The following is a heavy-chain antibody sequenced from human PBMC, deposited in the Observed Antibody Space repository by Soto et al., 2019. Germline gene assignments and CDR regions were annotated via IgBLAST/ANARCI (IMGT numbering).Heavy chain of an antibody. J-gene: IGHJ4*02. V-gene: IGHV3-33*01. CDR3: ARDRLRGKPNRGNPNEY. CDR1: GFTFSSYG. CDR2: IWYDGSNK. Sequence: GGSLRLSCAASGFTFSSYGMHWVRQAPGKGLEWVAVIWYDGSNKYYADSVKGRFTISRDNSKNTLYLQMNSLRAEDTAVYYCARDRLRGKPNRGNPNEYWGQGTLVTVSS. D-gene: IGHD1-26*01.